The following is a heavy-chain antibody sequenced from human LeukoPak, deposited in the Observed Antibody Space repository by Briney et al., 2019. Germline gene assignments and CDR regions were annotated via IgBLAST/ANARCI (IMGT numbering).Heavy chain of an antibody. V-gene: IGHV3-23*01. CDR1: GFTFSSYA. CDR2: ISGSGGST. D-gene: IGHD5-18*01. J-gene: IGHJ4*02. Sequence: GGSLRLSCAASGFTFSSYAMSWVRQAPGKGLEWVSAISGSGGSTYYADSVKGRFTISRDNSKNTLYLQMNSLRAEDTAVYYCAKDRSWRGYSYGSYFDYWGQGTLVTVSS. CDR3: AKDRSWRGYSYGSYFDY.